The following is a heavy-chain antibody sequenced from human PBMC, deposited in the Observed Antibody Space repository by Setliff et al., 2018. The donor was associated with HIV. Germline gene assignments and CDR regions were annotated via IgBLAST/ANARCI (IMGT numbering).Heavy chain of an antibody. D-gene: IGHD4-4*01. CDR2: IWYDGSNK. J-gene: IGHJ2*01. CDR1: GLIFGDYG. Sequence: GGSLRLSCTTSGLIFGDYGMAWVRQAPGKGLEWVAVIWYDGSNKYYADSVKGRFTISRDKSKNTLYLQMNSLRAEDTAVYYCARVRSNYAGYWYFDLWGRGTLVTVSS. CDR3: ARVRSNYAGYWYFDL. V-gene: IGHV3-33*01.